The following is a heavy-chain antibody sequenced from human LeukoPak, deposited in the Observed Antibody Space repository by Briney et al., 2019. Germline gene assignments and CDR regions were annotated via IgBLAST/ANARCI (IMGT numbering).Heavy chain of an antibody. J-gene: IGHJ4*02. CDR3: ARAISGDSFVFDY. CDR2: IYYSGST. V-gene: IGHV4-31*03. D-gene: IGHD4-17*01. CDR1: GGSISSGGYY. Sequence: SETLSLTCTVSGGSISSGGYYWNWIRQHPGKGLGWIGYIYYSGSTYYNPSLKSRVSLSVDTSKNQFSLKLSSVTAADTAVYYCARAISGDSFVFDYWGQGTLVTVSS.